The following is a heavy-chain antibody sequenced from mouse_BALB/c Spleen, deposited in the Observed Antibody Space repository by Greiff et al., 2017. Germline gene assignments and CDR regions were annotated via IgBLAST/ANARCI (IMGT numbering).Heavy chain of an antibody. CDR2: IDPANGNT. Sequence: VQLKESGAELVKPGASVKLSCTASGFNITDTYMHWVKQRPEQGLEWIGRIDPANGNTKYDPKFQGKATITADTSSNTAYLQLSSLTSEDTAVYYCARGTTVVLDYWGQGTTLTVSS. J-gene: IGHJ2*01. V-gene: IGHV14-3*02. CDR1: GFNITDTY. D-gene: IGHD1-1*01. CDR3: ARGTTVVLDY.